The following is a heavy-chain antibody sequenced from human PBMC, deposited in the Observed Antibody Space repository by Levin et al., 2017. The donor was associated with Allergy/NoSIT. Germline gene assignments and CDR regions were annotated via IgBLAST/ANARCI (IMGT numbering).Heavy chain of an antibody. D-gene: IGHD4-17*01. J-gene: IGHJ4*02. Sequence: SETLSLTCAVSGGSIGSGSYTWNWIRQPPGTGPEWIGHVYENGDTSYNPSLQSRVTISVDRSQNHFSLKLSSVTAADTAVFYCARAGPYGDYADWGQGTLVTVAS. CDR3: ARAGPYGDYAD. V-gene: IGHV4-30-2*01. CDR1: GGSIGSGSYT. CDR2: VYENGDT.